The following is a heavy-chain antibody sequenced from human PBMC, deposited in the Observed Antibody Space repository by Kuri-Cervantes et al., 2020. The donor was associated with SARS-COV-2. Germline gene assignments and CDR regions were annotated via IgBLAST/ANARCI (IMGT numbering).Heavy chain of an antibody. Sequence: SETLSLTCTVSGGSISSYYWSWIRQPAGKGLEWIGRIYTSGSTNYNPSLKSRVTISVDTSKNQFSLKLSSVTAADTAVYYCARGGTGMAFARYLGYYYMDVWGKGTTVTVSS. CDR3: ARGGTGMAFARYLGYYYMDV. V-gene: IGHV4-4*07. CDR2: IYTSGST. J-gene: IGHJ6*03. D-gene: IGHD1-1*01. CDR1: GGSISSYY.